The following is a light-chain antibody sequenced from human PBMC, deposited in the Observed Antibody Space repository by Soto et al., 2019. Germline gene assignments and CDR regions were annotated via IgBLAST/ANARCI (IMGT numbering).Light chain of an antibody. J-gene: IGKJ1*01. V-gene: IGKV3-15*01. CDR1: QSVSSN. CDR3: QQYNNWPQT. Sequence: EIVMTQSPATLSVSPGERATLSCRASQSVSSNLAWYHQKPGQAPRLLIYGSSTRATGIPAGFSGSGSGTEFTLTISSLQSEDFAVYYCQQYNNWPQTFGQGTKVEIK. CDR2: GSS.